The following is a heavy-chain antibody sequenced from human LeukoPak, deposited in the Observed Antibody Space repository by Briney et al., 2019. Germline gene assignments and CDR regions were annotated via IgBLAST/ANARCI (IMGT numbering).Heavy chain of an antibody. Sequence: SVKVSCKASGGTFSSYAISWVRQAPGQGLEWMGGIIPIFGTANYAQKFQGRVTITADKSTSTSYMELSSLRSEDTAVYYCARVQLGYCSSTSCYGYDYWGQGTLVTVSS. CDR2: IIPIFGTA. CDR3: ARVQLGYCSSTSCYGYDY. V-gene: IGHV1-69*06. D-gene: IGHD2-2*01. CDR1: GGTFSSYA. J-gene: IGHJ4*02.